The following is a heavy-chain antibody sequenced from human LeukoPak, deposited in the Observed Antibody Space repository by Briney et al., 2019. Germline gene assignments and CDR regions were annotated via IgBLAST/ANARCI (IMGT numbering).Heavy chain of an antibody. D-gene: IGHD6-19*01. CDR2: INPNSGGT. V-gene: IGHV1-2*06. Sequence: ASVKVSCKASGYTFTGYYMHWVRQAPGQGLEWMGRINPNSGGTNYAQKFQGRVTMTRDTSISTAYMELSRLRSDDTAVYYCARDHGGHSSGWYWVYWGQGTLVTVSS. CDR3: ARDHGGHSSGWYWVY. CDR1: GYTFTGYY. J-gene: IGHJ4*02.